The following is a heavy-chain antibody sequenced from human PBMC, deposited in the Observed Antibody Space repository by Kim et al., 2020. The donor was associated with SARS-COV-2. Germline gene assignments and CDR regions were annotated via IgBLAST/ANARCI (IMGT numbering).Heavy chain of an antibody. D-gene: IGHD3-3*01. V-gene: IGHV1-69*13. J-gene: IGHJ3*02. CDR3: ARDRGYYDFWSGYPDRAFDI. CDR1: GGTFSSYA. Sequence: SVKVSCKASGGTFSSYAISWVRQAPGQGLEWMGGIIPIFGTANYAQKFQGRVTITADESTSTAYMELSSLRSEDTAVYYCARDRGYYDFWSGYPDRAFDIWGQGTMVTVSS. CDR2: IIPIFGTA.